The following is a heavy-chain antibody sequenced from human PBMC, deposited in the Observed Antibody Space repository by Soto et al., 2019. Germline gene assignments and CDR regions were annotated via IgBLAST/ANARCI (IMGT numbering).Heavy chain of an antibody. Sequence: EVQLVESGGGLVKPGGSLRLSCAASGFTFSSYSMNWVRQAPGKGLVWVSSITGSSSYIYYADSVKGRFTISRDNAKNSLYLQMNSLRAEDTAVYYCARDVYYYDSSAYWACWGQGTLVTVSS. CDR3: ARDVYYYDSSAYWAC. D-gene: IGHD3-22*01. V-gene: IGHV3-21*02. J-gene: IGHJ4*02. CDR1: GFTFSSYS. CDR2: ITGSSSYI.